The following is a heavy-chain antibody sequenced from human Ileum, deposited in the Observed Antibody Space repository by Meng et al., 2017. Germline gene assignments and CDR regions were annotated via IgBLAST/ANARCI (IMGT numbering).Heavy chain of an antibody. CDR3: ARDHWGSLDY. Sequence: QVQLQESGPGLVRPSETLSLICVVSGGSVSSSGYQWGWIRRPPGKGLEWIGYASTNYNPSLKSRVTISVDTSKNQFSLKLTSVTAADTAVYYCARDHWGSLDYWGQGVLVTVSS. J-gene: IGHJ4*02. CDR2: AST. CDR1: GGSVSSSGYQ. V-gene: IGHV4-61*08. D-gene: IGHD7-27*01.